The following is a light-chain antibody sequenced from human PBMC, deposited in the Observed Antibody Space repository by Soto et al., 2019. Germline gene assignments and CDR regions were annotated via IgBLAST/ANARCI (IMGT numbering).Light chain of an antibody. CDR3: CSYAGTFYV. V-gene: IGLV2-11*01. Sequence: QSALTQPRSVSESPGQSVTISCTGTSSDVGGYNCVSWYQHHPGKAPKLMIYDVTKRPSGVPDRFSGSKSGNTASLTISGLQAEDEADYYCCSYAGTFYVFGTGTKLTVL. J-gene: IGLJ1*01. CDR1: SSDVGGYNC. CDR2: DVT.